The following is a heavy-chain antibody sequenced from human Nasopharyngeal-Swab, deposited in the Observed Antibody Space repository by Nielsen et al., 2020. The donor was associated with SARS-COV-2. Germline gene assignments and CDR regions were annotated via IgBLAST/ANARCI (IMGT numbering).Heavy chain of an antibody. CDR2: ISGSGGST. CDR1: GFTFSSYA. Sequence: GGSLSLSCAASGFTFSSYAMRWVRQAPGKGLEWVSAISGSGGSTYYADSVKGRFTISRDNSKNTLYLQMNSLRAEDTAVYYCAKDGGLTTFPYYYYYGMDVWGQGTTVTVSS. D-gene: IGHD4/OR15-4a*01. CDR3: AKDGGLTTFPYYYYYGMDV. V-gene: IGHV3-23*01. J-gene: IGHJ6*02.